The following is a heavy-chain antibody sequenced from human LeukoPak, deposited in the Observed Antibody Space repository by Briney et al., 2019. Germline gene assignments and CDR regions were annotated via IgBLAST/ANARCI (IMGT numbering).Heavy chain of an antibody. Sequence: PSQTLSLTCTVSGGSISSGDYYWSWIRQPPGKGLEWIGYIYYSGSTNYNPSLKSRVTISVDTSKNQFSLKLSSVTAADTAVYYCARGRQRGYSYGYSYWGQGTLVTVSS. V-gene: IGHV4-61*08. CDR3: ARGRQRGYSYGYSY. CDR1: GGSISSGDYY. J-gene: IGHJ4*02. D-gene: IGHD5-18*01. CDR2: IYYSGST.